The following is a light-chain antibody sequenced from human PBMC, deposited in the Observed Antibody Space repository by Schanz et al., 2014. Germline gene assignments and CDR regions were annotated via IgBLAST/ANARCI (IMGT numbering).Light chain of an antibody. CDR3: QQYNSYSLT. CDR2: AAS. Sequence: DIQMTQSPSSLSASVGDSVTFTCRASQSISSYLNWYQQKPGRAPKLLIFAASTLQSGVPSRFSGNGSGTDFTLTITSLPPDDFATYYCQQYNSYSLTFGGGTKVQIK. V-gene: IGKV1-39*01. J-gene: IGKJ4*01. CDR1: QSISSY.